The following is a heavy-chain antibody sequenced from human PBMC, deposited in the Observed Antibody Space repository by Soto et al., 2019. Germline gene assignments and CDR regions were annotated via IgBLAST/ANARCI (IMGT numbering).Heavy chain of an antibody. D-gene: IGHD3-10*01. Sequence: PGGSLRLSCAASGFTFDDYTMHWVRQAPGKGLEWVSLISWDGGSTYYADSVKGRFTISRDNSKNSLYLRMNSLRTEDTALYYCAKNHLVRGVIPNWFDPWGQGTLVTSPQ. J-gene: IGHJ5*02. CDR3: AKNHLVRGVIPNWFDP. CDR1: GFTFDDYT. CDR2: ISWDGGST. V-gene: IGHV3-43*01.